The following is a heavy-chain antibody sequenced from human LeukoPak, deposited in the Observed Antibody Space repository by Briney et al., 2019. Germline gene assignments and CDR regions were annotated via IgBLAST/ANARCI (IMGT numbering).Heavy chain of an antibody. V-gene: IGHV3-48*03. Sequence: GGSLRLSCAASGFTLSSYEMNWVRQAPGKGLEWVSYISSSGSTIYYADSVKGRFTISRDNAKNSLYLQMNSLRAEGTAVYYCAELGITMIGGVWGKGTTVTISS. CDR2: ISSSGSTI. J-gene: IGHJ6*04. D-gene: IGHD3-10*02. CDR1: GFTLSSYE. CDR3: AELGITMIGGV.